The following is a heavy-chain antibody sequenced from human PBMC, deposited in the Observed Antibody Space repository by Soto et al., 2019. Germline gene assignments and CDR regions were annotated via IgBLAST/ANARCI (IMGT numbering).Heavy chain of an antibody. J-gene: IGHJ4*02. Sequence: LEILSLTCTVSGGSISGYFWSWIRQPPGKGLEWIGEINHSGSTNYNPSLKSRVTISVDTSKNQFSLKLSSVTAADTAVYYCARGASGYYDSSGYYSPYYFDYWGQGTLVTVSS. V-gene: IGHV4-34*01. CDR2: INHSGST. CDR3: ARGASGYYDSSGYYSPYYFDY. CDR1: GGSISGYF. D-gene: IGHD3-22*01.